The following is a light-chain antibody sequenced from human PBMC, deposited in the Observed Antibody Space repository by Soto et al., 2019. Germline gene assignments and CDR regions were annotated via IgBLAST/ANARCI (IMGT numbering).Light chain of an antibody. CDR1: SRNFGPAYD. CDR3: AAWDGSLSAPV. J-gene: IGLJ2*01. V-gene: IGLV1-40*01. CDR2: GDS. Sequence: QAVVTQPPSVSGAPGQRVTVSCTGSSRNFGPAYDLQTAPKLLISGDSNRPSGVSDPFYGSKSGTSASLAISGLRSEDEADYFCAAWDGSLSAPVFGGGTKLTVL.